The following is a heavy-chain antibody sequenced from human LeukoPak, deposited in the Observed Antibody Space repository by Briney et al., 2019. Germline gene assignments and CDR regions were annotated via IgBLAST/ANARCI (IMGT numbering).Heavy chain of an antibody. Sequence: SETLSLTCSVSGGSISSYYWTWIRQPPGKGLEWIGYIYYSGSTNYNPSLKSRVTISVDTSKNQFSLKLSSVTAADTAVYYCVRGVGGSYTYHFGMDVWGQGTTVTVSS. J-gene: IGHJ6*02. CDR3: VRGVGGSYTYHFGMDV. CDR2: IYYSGST. CDR1: GGSISSYY. D-gene: IGHD1-26*01. V-gene: IGHV4-59*01.